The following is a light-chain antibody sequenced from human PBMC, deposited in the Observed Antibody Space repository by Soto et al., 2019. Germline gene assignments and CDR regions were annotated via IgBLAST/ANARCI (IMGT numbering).Light chain of an antibody. J-gene: IGKJ3*01. V-gene: IGKV3-20*01. CDR2: GAS. CDR1: QTVTTSY. CDR3: QQYSSAPEVT. Sequence: EVVLTQSPGTLSLSPGEGATLSCRASQTVTTSYLAWYQQKPGQAPRLLIYGASHRAAGIPDRFSGSGSGIEFTLSISRLEPEDLAVYFCQQYSSAPEVTFGPGTKV.